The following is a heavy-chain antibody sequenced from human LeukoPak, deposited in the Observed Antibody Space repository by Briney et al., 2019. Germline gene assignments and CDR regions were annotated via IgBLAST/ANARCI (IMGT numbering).Heavy chain of an antibody. V-gene: IGHV4-34*01. CDR3: ARGRLEEAATARIAKFDY. CDR1: GGSFSGYY. Sequence: PSETLSLTCAVYGGSFSGYYWSWIRQPPGKGLEWIGEINHSGSTNYNPSLKSRVTISVDTSKNQFSLKLSSVTAADTAVYYCARGRLEEAATARIAKFDYWGQGTLVTVSS. J-gene: IGHJ4*02. CDR2: INHSGST. D-gene: IGHD6-13*01.